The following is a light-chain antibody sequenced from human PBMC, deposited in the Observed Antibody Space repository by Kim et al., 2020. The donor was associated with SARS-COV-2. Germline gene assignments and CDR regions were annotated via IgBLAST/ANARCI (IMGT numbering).Light chain of an antibody. CDR3: QPHNSYPFT. J-gene: IGKJ4*01. CDR2: HDS. CDR1: QSSSSR. V-gene: IGKV1-5*02. Sequence: SASAGDRVTILCRASQSSSSRLDWYQPKPGKAPNLLIYHDSSLESGVPSRLSGSGSGTEFTITIRSLQPDSSANYYCQPHNSYPFTFGGGTKLEI.